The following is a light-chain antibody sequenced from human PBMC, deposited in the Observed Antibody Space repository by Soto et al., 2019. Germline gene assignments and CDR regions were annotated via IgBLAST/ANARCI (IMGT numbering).Light chain of an antibody. V-gene: IGKV3-20*01. CDR2: GAS. CDR1: QSVSSSY. J-gene: IGKJ5*01. Sequence: EIVLTQSPGTLSLSPGERATLSCRASQSVSSSYLAWYQQKPGQAPRLLLYGASSRAPGIPDRFSGSGSGTDFTLTISRLEPEDFAVYYCQQYCSPPITFGQGTRLEIK. CDR3: QQYCSPPIT.